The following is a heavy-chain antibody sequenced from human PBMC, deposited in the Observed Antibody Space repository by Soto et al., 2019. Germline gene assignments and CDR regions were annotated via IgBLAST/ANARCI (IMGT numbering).Heavy chain of an antibody. CDR3: AKAAGLVRTPNWFDP. D-gene: IGHD6-19*01. V-gene: IGHV3-23*01. J-gene: IGHJ5*02. CDR1: GFTFSSYA. Sequence: LRLSCAASGFTFSSYAMSWVRQAPRKGLEWVSAISGSGGSTYYADSVKGRFTISRDNSKNTLYLQMNSLRAEDTAVYYCAKAAGLVRTPNWFDPWGQGTLVTVSS. CDR2: ISGSGGST.